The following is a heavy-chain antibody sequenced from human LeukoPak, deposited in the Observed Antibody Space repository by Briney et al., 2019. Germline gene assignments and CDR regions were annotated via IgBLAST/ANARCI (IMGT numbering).Heavy chain of an antibody. CDR1: GFTFSSYA. Sequence: GRSLRLSCAASGFTFSSYAMSWVRQAPGKGLEWVSAISGSGGSTYYADSVKGRFTISRDNTKNTLYLQMNSLRAEDTAVYYCAKVGAPTGMFRDYWGQGTLVTVSS. CDR3: AKVGAPTGMFRDY. J-gene: IGHJ4*02. V-gene: IGHV3-23*01. D-gene: IGHD1-14*01. CDR2: ISGSGGST.